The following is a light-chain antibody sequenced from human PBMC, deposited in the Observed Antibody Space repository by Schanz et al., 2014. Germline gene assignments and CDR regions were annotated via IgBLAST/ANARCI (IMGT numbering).Light chain of an antibody. CDR3: QSYDSSLSGGV. CDR2: NNN. CDR1: SSNIGAGYD. V-gene: IGLV1-40*01. J-gene: IGLJ2*01. Sequence: QSVLTQPPSVSGAPGQRVTISCTGSSSNIGAGYDVHWYQQLPGTAPKLLIHNNNNRPSGVPDRFSGSKSGTSASLAITGLQAEDEADYYCQSYDSSLSGGVFGGGTKLTVL.